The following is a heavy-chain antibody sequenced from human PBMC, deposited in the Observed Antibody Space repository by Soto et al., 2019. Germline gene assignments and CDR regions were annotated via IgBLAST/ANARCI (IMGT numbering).Heavy chain of an antibody. D-gene: IGHD3-10*01. J-gene: IGHJ6*02. CDR3: ARDEGLGVNYYYYGMDV. V-gene: IGHV3-33*01. CDR2: IWYDGSNK. CDR1: GFTFSSYG. Sequence: QVQLVESGGGVVQPGRSLRLSCAASGFTFSSYGMHWVRQAPGKGLEWVAVIWYDGSNKYYADSVKGRSTISRDNSKNTLYLQMNSLRAEDTAVYYCARDEGLGVNYYYYGMDVWGQGTTVTVSS.